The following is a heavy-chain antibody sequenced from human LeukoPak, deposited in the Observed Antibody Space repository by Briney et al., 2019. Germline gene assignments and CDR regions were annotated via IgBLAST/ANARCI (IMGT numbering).Heavy chain of an antibody. J-gene: IGHJ4*02. V-gene: IGHV1-2*02. CDR2: VNPNSGGT. CDR3: ARDRGDGSARY. Sequence: ASVTVSCKASGYTFTGYYMHWVRQAPGQGLEWMGWVNPNSGGTNYAQKFQGRVTMTRDTSISTAYMELSRLRSDDTAVYYCARDRGDGSARYWGQGTLVTVSS. D-gene: IGHD5-24*01. CDR1: GYTFTGYY.